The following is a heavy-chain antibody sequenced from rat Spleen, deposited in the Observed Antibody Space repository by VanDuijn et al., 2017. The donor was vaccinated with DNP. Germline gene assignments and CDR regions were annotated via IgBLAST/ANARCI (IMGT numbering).Heavy chain of an antibody. CDR1: GFTFSDYN. J-gene: IGHJ2*01. V-gene: IGHV5S10*01. CDR3: ARRDNYGYYFDY. D-gene: IGHD1-5*01. Sequence: EEQLVESGGGLVQPGRSLKLSCAASGFTFSDYNMAWVRQSPKKGLAWVATIIYDGSRTYYRDSVQGRFTISRDNAKSSLYLQMDSLRSEDTATYYCARRDNYGYYFDYWGQGVMVTVSS. CDR2: IIYDGSRT.